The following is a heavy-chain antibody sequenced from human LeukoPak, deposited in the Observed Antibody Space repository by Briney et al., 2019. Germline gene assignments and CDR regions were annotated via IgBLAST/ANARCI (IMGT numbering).Heavy chain of an antibody. Sequence: GGSLRLSCVASGFTYSHNGMHWVRQAPGKGLEWVAFIQYDGNTIFYADSVKGRFTISRDNSKNTLYLQMKSLRAEDTAVYYCAKGGGYEAQYYYYYLDVWGKGTTVTISS. CDR3: AKGGGYEAQYYYYYLDV. CDR1: GFTYSHNG. D-gene: IGHD5-12*01. V-gene: IGHV3-30*02. J-gene: IGHJ6*03. CDR2: IQYDGNTI.